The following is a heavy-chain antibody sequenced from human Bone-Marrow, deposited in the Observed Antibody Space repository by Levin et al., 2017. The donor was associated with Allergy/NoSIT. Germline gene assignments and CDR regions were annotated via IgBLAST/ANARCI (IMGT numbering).Heavy chain of an antibody. CDR1: GSSISSGYY. CDR3: ARASLKSSSLPYDFGGNWFDP. D-gene: IGHD3-3*01. J-gene: IGHJ5*02. Sequence: PSETLSLTCAVSGSSISSGYYWGWIRQPPGKGLEWIGSIYHSGSTYYNPSLKSRVTISVDTSKNQFSLKLSSVTAADTAVYYCARASLKSSSLPYDFGGNWFDPWGQGTLVTVSS. V-gene: IGHV4-38-2*01. CDR2: IYHSGST.